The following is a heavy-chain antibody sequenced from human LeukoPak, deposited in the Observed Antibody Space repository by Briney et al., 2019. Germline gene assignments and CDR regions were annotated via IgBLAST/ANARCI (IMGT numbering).Heavy chain of an antibody. CDR1: GGSFSGYY. Sequence: SETLSLTCAVYGGSFSGYYWSWIRQPPGKGLEWIGYIYYSGSTNYNPSLKSRVTISVDTSKNQFSLKLSSVAAADTAVYYCARAKGMDVWGQGTTVTVSS. CDR3: ARAKGMDV. CDR2: IYYSGST. J-gene: IGHJ6*02. V-gene: IGHV4-59*01.